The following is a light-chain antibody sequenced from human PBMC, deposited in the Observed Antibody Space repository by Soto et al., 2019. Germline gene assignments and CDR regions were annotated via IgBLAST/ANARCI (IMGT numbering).Light chain of an antibody. CDR1: QSVFSS. CDR3: QQYHTWPE. Sequence: EIVITRSPPTPSVSPGARVPLSCRASQSVFSSLAWYQQKPGQAPRLLIYGAATRATGSPARFSGSGSGTDFTLTISSLQSEDFAVYLCQQYHTWPEFGRGTKV. V-gene: IGKV3-15*01. J-gene: IGKJ1*01. CDR2: GAA.